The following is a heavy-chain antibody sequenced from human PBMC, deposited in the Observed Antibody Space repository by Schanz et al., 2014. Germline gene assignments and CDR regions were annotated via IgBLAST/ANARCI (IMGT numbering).Heavy chain of an antibody. V-gene: IGHV4-34*01. J-gene: IGHJ5*02. D-gene: IGHD6-25*01. CDR1: GGSFSGYY. CDR2: INHGGST. Sequence: QVQLQQWGAGLLKPSETLSLTCAVYGGSFSGYYWSWIRQPPGKGLEWIAEINHGGSTNYNPSLKSRVTIPVDPPKTHFSLRLSSVTAADTAVYYCAREPLSGYNWFDPWGQGSLVTVSS. CDR3: AREPLSGYNWFDP.